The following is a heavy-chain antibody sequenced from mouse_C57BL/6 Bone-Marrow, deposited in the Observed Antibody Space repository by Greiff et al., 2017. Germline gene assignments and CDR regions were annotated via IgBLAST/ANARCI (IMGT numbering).Heavy chain of an antibody. D-gene: IGHD1-1*01. J-gene: IGHJ1*03. CDR2: ISDGGSYT. Sequence: VQLQQSGGGLVKPGGSLTLSCAASGFTFSSYAMSWVRQTPEKRLEWVATISDGGSYTYYPDNVKGRFTISRDNAKNNLYLQMSHLKSEDTAMYYCAREGRSYYGSSPRYFDVWGTGATVTVSS. CDR3: AREGRSYYGSSPRYFDV. V-gene: IGHV5-4*01. CDR1: GFTFSSYA.